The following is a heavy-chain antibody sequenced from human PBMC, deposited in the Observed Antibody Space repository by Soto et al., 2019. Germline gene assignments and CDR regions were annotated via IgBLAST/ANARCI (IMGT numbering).Heavy chain of an antibody. CDR2: IYPGDSDT. J-gene: IGHJ6*02. D-gene: IGHD3-10*01. V-gene: IGHV5-51*01. CDR3: ARHRGQTYYYYGMDV. CDR1: GYSFTSYW. Sequence: PGESLKISCKGSGYSFTSYWISWVRQMPGKGLEWMGIIYPGDSDTRYSPSFQGQVTISADKSISTAYLQWSSLKASDTAMYYCARHRGQTYYYYGMDVWGQGTTVTVSS.